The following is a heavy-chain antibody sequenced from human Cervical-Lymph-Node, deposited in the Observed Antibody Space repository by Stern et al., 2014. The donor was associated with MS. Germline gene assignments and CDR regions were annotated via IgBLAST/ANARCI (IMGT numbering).Heavy chain of an antibody. CDR2: IVVGSGET. Sequence: QLVQSGPEVKKPGTSVKVSCKASGFTITGSAVQWVRQARGQSLEWIGWIVVGSGETTYAQKFQERVTISMDRSTTTAYMELRSLRSEDTAVYFCATDLYWFDXWGQGTLVTVSS. J-gene: IGHJ5*02. CDR1: GFTITGSA. D-gene: IGHD2/OR15-2a*01. CDR3: ATDLYWFDX. V-gene: IGHV1-58*01.